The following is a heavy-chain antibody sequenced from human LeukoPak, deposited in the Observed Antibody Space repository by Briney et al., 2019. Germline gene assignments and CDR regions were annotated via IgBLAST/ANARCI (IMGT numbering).Heavy chain of an antibody. Sequence: GASVKVSCKAFGYTFTDHAIHWVRQAPGQRLEWMGWINAGNGNTKYSQKFQGRVTITRDTSASTAYMELSSLRSEDTAVYYCARGIAVAGPYYFDYWGQGTLVTVSS. J-gene: IGHJ4*02. CDR2: INAGNGNT. CDR3: ARGIAVAGPYYFDY. D-gene: IGHD6-19*01. V-gene: IGHV1-3*01. CDR1: GYTFTDHA.